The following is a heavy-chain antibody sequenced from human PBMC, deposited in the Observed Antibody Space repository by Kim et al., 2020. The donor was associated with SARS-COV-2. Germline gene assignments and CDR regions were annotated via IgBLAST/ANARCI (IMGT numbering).Heavy chain of an antibody. J-gene: IGHJ3*02. CDR2: IIPIFGTT. CDR1: GSTFSSYA. CDR3: ARGRGYNWNYLDAFDI. D-gene: IGHD1-7*01. Sequence: VKVSCKAAGSTFSSYAIYWVRQAPGQGLELMGGIIPIFGTTNYALQFQGRVTITADKSTNTAYMELSSLTSEDTAFYYCARGRGYNWNYLDAFDIWGQGTMVTVSS. V-gene: IGHV1-69*06.